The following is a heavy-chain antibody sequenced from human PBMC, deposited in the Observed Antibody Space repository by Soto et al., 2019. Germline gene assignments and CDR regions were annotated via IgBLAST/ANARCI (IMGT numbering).Heavy chain of an antibody. Sequence: ASVKVSCKASGYTFTSYAMHWVRQAPGQRLEWMGWINAGNGNTKYSQKFQGRVTITRDTSASTAYMELSSLRSEDTAVYYCARVGPFGGASYYFDYWGQGTLVTVSS. J-gene: IGHJ4*02. CDR2: INAGNGNT. D-gene: IGHD3-16*01. CDR3: ARVGPFGGASYYFDY. CDR1: GYTFTSYA. V-gene: IGHV1-3*01.